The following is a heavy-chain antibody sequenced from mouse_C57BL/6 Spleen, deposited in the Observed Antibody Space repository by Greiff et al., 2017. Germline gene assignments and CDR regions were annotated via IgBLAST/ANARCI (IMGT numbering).Heavy chain of an antibody. CDR3: ARATAQAPSYYFDY. D-gene: IGHD3-2*02. Sequence: DVKLVESEGGLVQPGSSMKLSCTASGFTFSDYYMAWVRQVPEKGLEWVANINYDGSSTYYLDSLKSRFIISRDNAKNILYLQMSSLKSEDTATYYCARATAQAPSYYFDYWGQGTTLTVSS. CDR2: INYDGSST. CDR1: GFTFSDYY. J-gene: IGHJ2*01. V-gene: IGHV5-16*01.